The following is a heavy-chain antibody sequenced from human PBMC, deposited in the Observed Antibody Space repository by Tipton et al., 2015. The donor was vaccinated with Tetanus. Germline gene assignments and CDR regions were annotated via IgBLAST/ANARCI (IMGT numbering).Heavy chain of an antibody. CDR3: ARASSLYSSTLPDY. Sequence: SLRLSCAASGFTFSSFAMHWVRQAPGKGLEWVAVISYDGNSKDYADSVKGRFTISRDSSRNMLFLQMSSLAQEDTAVYYCARASSLYSSTLPDYWGQGTLVTASS. CDR2: ISYDGNSK. V-gene: IGHV3-30*04. J-gene: IGHJ4*02. CDR1: GFTFSSFA. D-gene: IGHD2-2*01.